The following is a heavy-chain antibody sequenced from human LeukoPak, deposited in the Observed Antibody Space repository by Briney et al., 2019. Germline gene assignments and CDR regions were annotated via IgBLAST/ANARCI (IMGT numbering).Heavy chain of an antibody. D-gene: IGHD1-26*01. CDR2: IYPGDSTI. J-gene: IGHJ4*02. CDR3: ARLRELPEFDY. CDR1: GYNFNTFW. Sequence: GESLKISCRGSGYNFNTFWIGWVRQVPGKGLEWMIIIYPGDSTIQYSPSFQGQVTISADKSISTAYLQWSSLKASDTAMYYCARLRELPEFDYWGQGTLVTVSS. V-gene: IGHV5-51*01.